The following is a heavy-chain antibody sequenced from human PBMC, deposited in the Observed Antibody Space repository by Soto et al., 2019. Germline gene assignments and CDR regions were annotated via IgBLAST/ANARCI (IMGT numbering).Heavy chain of an antibody. CDR1: GGSISSGAYY. V-gene: IGHV4-39*01. CDR3: ARTGEDSGFSIDY. Sequence: SETLSLTCTVSGGSISSGAYYWGWIRQPPGETLEWIGSIYYSGNTYYNPSLKSRVVIFVDTSRNQFSLNMSSVTAADTALYYCARTGEDSGFSIDYWGQGTLVTVSS. J-gene: IGHJ4*02. D-gene: IGHD3-22*01. CDR2: IYYSGNT.